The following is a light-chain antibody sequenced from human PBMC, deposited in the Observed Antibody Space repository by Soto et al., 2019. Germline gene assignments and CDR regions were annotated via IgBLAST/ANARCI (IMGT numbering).Light chain of an antibody. CDR3: QQYGSSPLIT. J-gene: IGKJ5*01. CDR2: GAS. V-gene: IGKV3-20*01. Sequence: EIVLTQSPGTLSLSPGERATLSCRASQSVSSSYLAWYQQKPGQAPRLLIYGASCRSTGIPDRFSGSGSGTDFTLTISRLEPEDVAVYYCQQYGSSPLITFGQGTRLEIK. CDR1: QSVSSSY.